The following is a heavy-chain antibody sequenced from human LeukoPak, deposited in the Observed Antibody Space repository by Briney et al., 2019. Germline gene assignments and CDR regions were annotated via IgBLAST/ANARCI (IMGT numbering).Heavy chain of an antibody. Sequence: PSETLSLTCTGAPGSIRTADYDWAGVRQPPGEGLEWLGSIYFSGTPYFNPSLKSRVAVSLDTSKNQFSLKVTSVNASDTAVYFCARTSSWYAGAWFDSWGQGTLVPVSS. D-gene: IGHD6-13*01. CDR3: ARTSSWYAGAWFDS. CDR1: PGSIRTADYD. CDR2: IYFSGTP. V-gene: IGHV4-39*01. J-gene: IGHJ5*01.